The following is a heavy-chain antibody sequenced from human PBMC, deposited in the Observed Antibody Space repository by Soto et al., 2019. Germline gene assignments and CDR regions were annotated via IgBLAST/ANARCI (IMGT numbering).Heavy chain of an antibody. CDR3: AREARGNCTVVAAPLLDP. CDR2: INPSGGST. V-gene: IGHV1-46*01. Sequence: ASVKVSCKASGYTFTSYYMHWVRQAPGQGLEWMGIINPSGGSTSYAQKFQGRVTMTEDTSTDTAYMELSSLRSEDTAVYYCAREARGNCTVVAAPLLDPWGQGTLVIVSS. J-gene: IGHJ5*02. CDR1: GYTFTSYY. D-gene: IGHD2-15*01.